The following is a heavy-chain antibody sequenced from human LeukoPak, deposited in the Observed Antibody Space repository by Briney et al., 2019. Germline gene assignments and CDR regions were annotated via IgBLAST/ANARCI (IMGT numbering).Heavy chain of an antibody. J-gene: IGHJ4*02. Sequence: GGSLRLSCAASGFTFSSYAMHWARQAPGKGLEWVAVISYDGSNKYYADSVKGRFTISRDNSKNTLYLQMNSLRAEDMAVYYCARVRVKQYYFDYWGQGTLVTVSS. D-gene: IGHD6-19*01. CDR2: ISYDGSNK. CDR3: ARVRVKQYYFDY. V-gene: IGHV3-30-3*01. CDR1: GFTFSSYA.